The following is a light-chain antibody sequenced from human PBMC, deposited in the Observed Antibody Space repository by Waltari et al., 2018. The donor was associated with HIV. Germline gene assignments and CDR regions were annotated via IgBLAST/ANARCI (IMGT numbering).Light chain of an antibody. CDR1: TNHIGTYNF. Sequence: QSALTQPASVSGSPGQWITVSCTGTTNHIGTYNFVSWYQQHPGKAPKLVIYDVTSRPSGVSDRFSGYKSGNTASLTISGRRAEDEAHYYCSSYTASSALEIFGGGTKVTVL. V-gene: IGLV2-14*03. J-gene: IGLJ2*01. CDR3: SSYTASSALEI. CDR2: DVT.